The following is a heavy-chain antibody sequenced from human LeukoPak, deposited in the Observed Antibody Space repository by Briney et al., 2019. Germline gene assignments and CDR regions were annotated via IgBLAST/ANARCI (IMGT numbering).Heavy chain of an antibody. CDR3: ARVSGPGMNEFYHL. V-gene: IGHV3-74*01. CDR2: INDDGSFR. CDR1: GITFSGAW. Sequence: GGSLRLSCAASGITFSGAWMHWVRQAPGKGLVWISRINDDGSFRRYANSVKGRFTISKDNAKNTLFLQMDSLRAEDTAVYYCARVSGPGMNEFYHLWGQGTLVTVSS. D-gene: IGHD3-10*01. J-gene: IGHJ1*01.